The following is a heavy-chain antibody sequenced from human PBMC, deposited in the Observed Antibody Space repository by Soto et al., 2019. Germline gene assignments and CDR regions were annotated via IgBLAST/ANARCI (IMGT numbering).Heavy chain of an antibody. J-gene: IGHJ6*02. CDR2: ISSSGSTI. V-gene: IGHV3-11*01. CDR1: GFTFSDYY. D-gene: IGHD6-13*01. Sequence: QVQLVESGGGLVKPGGSLRLSCAASGFTFSDYYMSWIRQAPGKGLEWVSYISSSGSTIYYADSVKGRFTISRDNAKNSLYLQMNSLRAEDTAVYYCTGYSSSWGYYYYYYGMDVWGQGTTVTVSS. CDR3: TGYSSSWGYYYYYYGMDV.